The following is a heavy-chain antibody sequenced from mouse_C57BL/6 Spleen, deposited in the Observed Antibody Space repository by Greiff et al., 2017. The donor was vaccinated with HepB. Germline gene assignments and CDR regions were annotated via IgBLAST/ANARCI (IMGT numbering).Heavy chain of an antibody. CDR1: GFTFSSYA. CDR2: ISDGGSYT. J-gene: IGHJ3*01. Sequence: EVQRVESGGGLVKPGGSLKLSCAASGFTFSSYAMSWVRQTPEKRLEWVATISDGGSYTYYPDNVKGRFTISRDNAKNNLYLQMSHLKSEDTAMYYCASSYDYDWFAYWGQGTLVTVSA. CDR3: ASSYDYDWFAY. V-gene: IGHV5-4*01. D-gene: IGHD2-4*01.